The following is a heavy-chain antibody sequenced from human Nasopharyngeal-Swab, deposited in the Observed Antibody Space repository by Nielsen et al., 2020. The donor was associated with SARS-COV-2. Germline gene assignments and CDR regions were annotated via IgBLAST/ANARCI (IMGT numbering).Heavy chain of an antibody. CDR1: GFTFSYYT. CDR3: ARDGRDWVPVS. D-gene: IGHD2-21*02. Sequence: GGSLRLPCVASGFTFSYYTMSWVRQSPGKGLEWVSLISPSGGATYFADSVKGRFTVSRDNSRNTLYLQMNSLRVEDTALYYCARDGRDWVPVSWGQGSLVTVSS. CDR2: ISPSGGAT. J-gene: IGHJ5*02. V-gene: IGHV3-23*01.